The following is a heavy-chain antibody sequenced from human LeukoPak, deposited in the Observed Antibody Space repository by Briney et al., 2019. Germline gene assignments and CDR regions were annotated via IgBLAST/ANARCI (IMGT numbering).Heavy chain of an antibody. Sequence: KAGGSLRLSCAASGFTFSNAWMSWVRQAPGKGLEWVGRIKRKTDGGTTDYAAPAKGRFTISRDDSKNTLYLQMNSLKTEDTAVYYCTPWTGATGYWGQGTLVTVSS. CDR3: TPWTGATGY. V-gene: IGHV3-15*01. D-gene: IGHD1-26*01. CDR2: IKRKTDGGTT. CDR1: GFTFSNAW. J-gene: IGHJ4*02.